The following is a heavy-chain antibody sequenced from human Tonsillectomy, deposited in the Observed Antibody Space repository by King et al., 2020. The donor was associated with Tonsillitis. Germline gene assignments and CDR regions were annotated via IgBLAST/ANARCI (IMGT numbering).Heavy chain of an antibody. J-gene: IGHJ6*02. V-gene: IGHV4-30-4*01. D-gene: IGHD6-19*01. Sequence: LQLQESGPGLVKPSQTLSLTCTVSGGSISSGDDYWSWIRQTPGKGLEWIGYIYYSGSTYYNPSLKSRVTISVDTSKTQFSLKLSSVTAADTAVYYCARAPPTVAVAATRYYYYSGMDVWGQGTTVTVSS. CDR3: ARAPPTVAVAATRYYYYSGMDV. CDR1: GGSISSGDDY. CDR2: IYYSGST.